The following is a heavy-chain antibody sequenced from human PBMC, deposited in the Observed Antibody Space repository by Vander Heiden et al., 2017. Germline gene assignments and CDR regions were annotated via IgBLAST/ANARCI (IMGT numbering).Heavy chain of an antibody. Sequence: EVQLVESGGGLVKPGGSLRLSCAASGLTFSSYNMKWVRQAPGKGLEWISSISSSSSYIYYADSLKGRFTISRDNAKNSLYLQMNSLRAEDTAVYYCARGGVGATNGEIDYWGQGTLVTVSS. V-gene: IGHV3-21*01. J-gene: IGHJ4*02. CDR2: ISSSSSYI. D-gene: IGHD1-26*01. CDR1: GLTFSSYN. CDR3: ARGGVGATNGEIDY.